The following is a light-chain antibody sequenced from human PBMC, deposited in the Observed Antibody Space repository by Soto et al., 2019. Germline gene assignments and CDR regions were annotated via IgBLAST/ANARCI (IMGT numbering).Light chain of an antibody. V-gene: IGKV1-5*03. Sequence: DIQMTQSPSTLSASVGDRVTITCRARQNIVNWLAWYQQKPGKAPNLLIYKTSTLQRGVPSRFSGSGSGTEFTLTISSLQPDDFATYYCQQYDIHPMDTLGQGTKVDI. J-gene: IGKJ2*01. CDR3: QQYDIHPMDT. CDR1: QNIVNW. CDR2: KTS.